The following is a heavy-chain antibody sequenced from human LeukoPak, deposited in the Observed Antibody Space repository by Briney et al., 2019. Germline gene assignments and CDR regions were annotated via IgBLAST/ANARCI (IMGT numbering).Heavy chain of an antibody. CDR3: ARGGYGSYSFYAFDI. D-gene: IGHD1-26*01. V-gene: IGHV4-39*07. Sequence: PSETLSLTCTVSGGSISSSSYYWGWIRQPPGKGLEWIGSIYYSGSTYYNPSLKSRVTISVDTSKNQFSLELSSVTAADTAVYYCARGGYGSYSFYAFDIWGQGTMVTVSS. CDR1: GGSISSSSYY. J-gene: IGHJ3*02. CDR2: IYYSGST.